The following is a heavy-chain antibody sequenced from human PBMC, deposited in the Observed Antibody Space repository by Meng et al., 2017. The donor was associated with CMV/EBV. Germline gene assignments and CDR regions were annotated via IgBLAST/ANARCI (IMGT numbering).Heavy chain of an antibody. Sequence: GESLKISCAASGFTFSSYAMHWVRQAPGKGLEWVAVISYDGSNKYYADSVKGRFTISRDNSKNTLYLQMNSLRAEDTAVYYCAREMDEYSSSIHGVYYYYGMDVWGLGTTVTVSS. CDR3: AREMDEYSSSIHGVYYYYGMDV. J-gene: IGHJ6*02. D-gene: IGHD6-6*01. CDR1: GFTFSSYA. V-gene: IGHV3-30-3*01. CDR2: ISYDGSNK.